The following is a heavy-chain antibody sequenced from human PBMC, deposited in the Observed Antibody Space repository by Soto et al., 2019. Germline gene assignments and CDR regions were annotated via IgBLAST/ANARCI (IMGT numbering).Heavy chain of an antibody. J-gene: IGHJ3*02. CDR2: ISAYNGDT. V-gene: IGHV1-18*01. Sequence: ASVKVSCKASGYTFRNYGINWVRQAPGQGLEWMGWISAYNGDTNYAHNFQGRVTMATDTPTSTAYMELRSLKSDDTAVYYCARDGRQFVPNSDNFDIWAQGTTVTVSS. D-gene: IGHD6-6*01. CDR3: ARDGRQFVPNSDNFDI. CDR1: GYTFRNYG.